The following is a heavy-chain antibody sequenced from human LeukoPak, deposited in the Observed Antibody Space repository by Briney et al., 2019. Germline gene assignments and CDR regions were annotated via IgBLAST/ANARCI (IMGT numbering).Heavy chain of an antibody. J-gene: IGHJ4*02. D-gene: IGHD3-3*01. CDR3: AYHDFWSGYDY. CDR1: GGSISSSSYY. V-gene: IGHV4-39*01. Sequence: SETLSLTCTVSGGSISSSSYYWGWIRQPPGKGLEWIGSIYYSGSTYYNPSLKSRVTISVDTSKNQFTLKLSSVTAADTAVHYCAYHDFWSGYDYWGQGTLVTVSS. CDR2: IYYSGST.